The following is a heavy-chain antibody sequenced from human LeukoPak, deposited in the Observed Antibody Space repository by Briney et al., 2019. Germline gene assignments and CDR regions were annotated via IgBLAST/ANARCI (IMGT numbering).Heavy chain of an antibody. CDR1: GITFSSYG. D-gene: IGHD3-22*01. CDR3: AKDRHYESNVLGY. CDR2: ISYDGSNK. Sequence: PGGSLRLSCAASGITFSSYGMHWVRQAPGKGLEWVAVISYDGSNKYYADSVKGRFSISRDKSKNTLYLQMNSLRADDTALYYCAKDRHYESNVLGYWGLGTLVTVSS. V-gene: IGHV3-30*18. J-gene: IGHJ4*02.